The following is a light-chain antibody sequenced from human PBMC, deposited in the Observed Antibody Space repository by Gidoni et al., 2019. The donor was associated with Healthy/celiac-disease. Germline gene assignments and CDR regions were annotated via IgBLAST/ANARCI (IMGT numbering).Light chain of an antibody. J-gene: IGLJ2*01. CDR2: EVS. Sequence: QSALTQPPSVSGSPGQSVTISCTGTSSVVGSYNRVSWYQQPPGTAPKLMIYEVSNRPSGVPDRFSGSKSGNTASLTISGLLAEDEADYYCSSYTSSGVVFGGGTKLTVL. CDR1: SSVVGSYNR. CDR3: SSYTSSGVV. V-gene: IGLV2-18*02.